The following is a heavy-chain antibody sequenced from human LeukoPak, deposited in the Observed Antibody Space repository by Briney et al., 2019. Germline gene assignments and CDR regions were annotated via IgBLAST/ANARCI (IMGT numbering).Heavy chain of an antibody. CDR2: INPAGGST. CDR1: GYTFTSCH. J-gene: IGHJ6*02. Sequence: ASVKVSCKASGYTFTSCHMHWVRQAPGQGLEWMGIINPAGGSTSYAQKFQGRVTMTRDTSTSTVYMELRSLRSDDTAVYYCAGINYYGSGRHYYGMDVWGQGTTVTVSS. V-gene: IGHV1-46*01. CDR3: AGINYYGSGRHYYGMDV. D-gene: IGHD3-10*01.